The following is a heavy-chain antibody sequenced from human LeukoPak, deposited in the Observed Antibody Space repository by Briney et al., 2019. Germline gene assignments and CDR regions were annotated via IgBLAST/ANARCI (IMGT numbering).Heavy chain of an antibody. V-gene: IGHV3-23*01. D-gene: IGHD3-22*01. J-gene: IGHJ4*02. CDR1: GITLSNYG. CDR2: VSDSGGRT. Sequence: GGSLRLSCAVSGITLSNYGMSWVRQAPGKGLEWVAGVSDSGGRTNYADSVKGRFTISRDNPKNTLYLQMNSLRAEDTAVYFCAKRGVVIRVILVGFHKEAYYFDSWGQGALVTVSS. CDR3: AKRGVVIRVILVGFHKEAYYFDS.